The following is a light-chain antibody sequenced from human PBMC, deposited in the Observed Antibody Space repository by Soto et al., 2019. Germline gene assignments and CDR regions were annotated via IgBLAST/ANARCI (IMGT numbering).Light chain of an antibody. CDR1: SSNIGNNY. J-gene: IGLJ2*01. V-gene: IGLV1-51*01. CDR3: GTWDSSLSAVV. Sequence: QAVVTQPPSVSAAPGQKVTISCSGSSSNIGNNYVSWYQQLPGTAPKLLIYDNNKRPSGIPDRFSGSKSGTSATLDITGLQTGDEADYYCGTWDSSLSAVVFGGGTKLTVL. CDR2: DNN.